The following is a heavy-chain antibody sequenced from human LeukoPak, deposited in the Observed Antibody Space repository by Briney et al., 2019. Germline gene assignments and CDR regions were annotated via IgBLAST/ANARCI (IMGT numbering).Heavy chain of an antibody. CDR1: GYTLTELS. CDR3: ATAAAPFDY. D-gene: IGHD2-2*01. V-gene: IGHV1-24*01. J-gene: IGHJ4*02. CDR2: FDPEDGET. Sequence: ASVKVSCKVSGYTLTELSMHWVRQAPGKGLEWMGGFDPEDGETIYAQKFQGRVTMTGDTSTDTAYMELSSLRSEDTAVYYCATAAAPFDYWGQGTLVTVSS.